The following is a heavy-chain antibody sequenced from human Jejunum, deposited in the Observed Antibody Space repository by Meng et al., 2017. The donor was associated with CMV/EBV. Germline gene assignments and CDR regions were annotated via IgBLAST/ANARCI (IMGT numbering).Heavy chain of an antibody. CDR1: GGSLIGTNW. CDR2: IFHSGAT. Sequence: TLALTFVVPGGSLIGTNWWNWVRQPPGGGLEWIGEIFHSGATNYNPSLKSRVTISIDNSKNQFSLKLTSMTAADTAVYFCGDPPAGYWGQGILVTVSS. V-gene: IGHV4/OR15-8*02. CDR3: GDPPAGY. J-gene: IGHJ4*02.